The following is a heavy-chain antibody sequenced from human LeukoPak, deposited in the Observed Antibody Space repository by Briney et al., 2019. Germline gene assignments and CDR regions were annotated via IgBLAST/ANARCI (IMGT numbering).Heavy chain of an antibody. CDR3: ARVIMGANPVGY. Sequence: GASVKVSCKASGGTFSSYAISWVRQAPGQGLEWMGRIIPILGIANYAQKFQGRVTITADKSTSTAYMELSSLRSEDTAVYYCARVIMGANPVGYWGQGTLVTVSS. J-gene: IGHJ4*02. V-gene: IGHV1-69*04. CDR2: IIPILGIA. D-gene: IGHD1-26*01. CDR1: GGTFSSYA.